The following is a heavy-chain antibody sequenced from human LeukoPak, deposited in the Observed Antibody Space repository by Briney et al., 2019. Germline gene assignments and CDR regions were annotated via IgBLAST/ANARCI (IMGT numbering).Heavy chain of an antibody. J-gene: IGHJ4*02. V-gene: IGHV6-1*01. Sequence: SQTLSLTCAVSGDIVSSNSAAWNWIRQSPSRGLEWLGRTYYRSKWYNDYAVSVKSRITINSDTSKNQFSLQLNSVTPEDTAVYYCARVPRSGTYLSHYFDYWGLGTLVTVSS. CDR2: TYYRSKWYN. D-gene: IGHD3-10*01. CDR1: GDIVSSNSAA. CDR3: ARVPRSGTYLSHYFDY.